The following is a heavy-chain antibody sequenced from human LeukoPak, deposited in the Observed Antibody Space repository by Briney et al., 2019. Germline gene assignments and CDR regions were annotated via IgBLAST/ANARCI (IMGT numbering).Heavy chain of an antibody. J-gene: IGHJ3*02. CDR2: IYTSWGT. D-gene: IGHD3-22*01. CDR3: ARAPARITMIVVDQDAFDI. Sequence: SETLSLTCTVSGGSISSYYWCWIRQPAGKGLEWIGRIYTSWGTNYNPSLKSRVPMSVDTSKNQFSLKLSSVTAEDTAVYYCARAPARITMIVVDQDAFDIWGEGTMVTVSS. CDR1: GGSISSYY. V-gene: IGHV4-4*07.